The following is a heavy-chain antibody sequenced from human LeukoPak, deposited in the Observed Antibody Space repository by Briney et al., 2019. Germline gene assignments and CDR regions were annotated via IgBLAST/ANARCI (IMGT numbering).Heavy chain of an antibody. CDR1: GFTFTSYY. CDR2: INPSGGST. V-gene: IGHV1-46*01. J-gene: IGHJ3*01. CDR3: ARGYCSGGGCSVLDAFDG. D-gene: IGHD2-15*01. Sequence: VASVKVSCKASGFTFTSYYIHWVRRAPGQGLEWMGKINPSGGSTSYPQKFQGRVTMTRDTSTTTVYMELSTLRSEDTAIYYCARGYCSGGGCSVLDAFDGWGQGTMVTVSS.